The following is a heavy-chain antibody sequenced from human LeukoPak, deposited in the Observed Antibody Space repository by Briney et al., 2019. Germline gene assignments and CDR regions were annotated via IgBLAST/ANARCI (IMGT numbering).Heavy chain of an antibody. J-gene: IGHJ3*01. CDR2: LYAGGAT. D-gene: IGHD3-22*01. Sequence: GGSLRLSCVASGFSVSGIHMNWVRQAPGKDLEWVSGLYAGGATYYADPMGGRFTISRDHSKNTLYLQMTNLRVDDTAIYYCARGGDYYEGWGQGTMVTVSS. CDR3: ARGGDYYEG. V-gene: IGHV3-66*01. CDR1: GFSVSGIH.